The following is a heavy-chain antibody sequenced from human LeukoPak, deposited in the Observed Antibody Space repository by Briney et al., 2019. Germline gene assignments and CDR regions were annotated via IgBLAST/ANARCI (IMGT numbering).Heavy chain of an antibody. D-gene: IGHD3-10*01. Sequence: SETLSLTCAVSSGSFGSYYWSWIRQPPGKGLEWIGYIYYSGNTNYDPSLKSRVTISVDTSKNQFSLKLSSVTAADTAVYYCARRGSGKYFDQWGQGTLVTVSS. CDR1: SGSFGSYY. J-gene: IGHJ4*02. V-gene: IGHV4-59*08. CDR3: ARRGSGKYFDQ. CDR2: IYYSGNT.